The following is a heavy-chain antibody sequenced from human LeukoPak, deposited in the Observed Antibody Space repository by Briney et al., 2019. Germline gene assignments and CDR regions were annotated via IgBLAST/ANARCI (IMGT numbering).Heavy chain of an antibody. V-gene: IGHV1-46*01. CDR1: GYTFTGYY. J-gene: IGHJ4*02. CDR2: LNPSGGST. CDR3: ARDGNPEPYSSSSRYDY. D-gene: IGHD6-6*01. Sequence: ASVKVSCKASGYTFTGYYMHWVRQAPGQGLEWMGILNPSGGSTSYAQRFQGRVTMTRDMSTSTVYMELSSLRSEDTAVYYCARDGNPEPYSSSSRYDYWGQGTLVTVSS.